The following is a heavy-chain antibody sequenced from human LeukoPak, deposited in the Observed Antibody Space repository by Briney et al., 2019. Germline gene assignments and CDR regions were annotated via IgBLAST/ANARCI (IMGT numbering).Heavy chain of an antibody. CDR1: GFTFMSYS. CDR2: ISGSGITM. CDR3: ARDYGDYGYYNYGMNV. V-gene: IGHV3-48*02. Sequence: GGSLRLSCAASGFTFMSYSINWARLAPGKGLEWVSYISGSGITMYYADSVKGRFTISRDNAKNSVFLQMNGLRDEDTAVYYCARDYGDYGYYNYGMNVWGQGTTVTVSS. D-gene: IGHD4-17*01. J-gene: IGHJ6*02.